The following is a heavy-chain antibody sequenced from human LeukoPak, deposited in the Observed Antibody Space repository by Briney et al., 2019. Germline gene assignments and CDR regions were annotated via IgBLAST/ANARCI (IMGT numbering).Heavy chain of an antibody. CDR2: IYSGDSDT. Sequence: ETLSLTCTCSGGSISSYYWSWIRQPPGKGLEWVGIIYSGDSDTRYSPSFQGQVTISADKSSSTAYLQWNSLKASDTAMYYCARRDSYGSNWFDPWGQGTLVTVSS. J-gene: IGHJ5*02. CDR3: ARRDSYGSNWFDP. D-gene: IGHD5-18*01. CDR1: GGSISSYY. V-gene: IGHV5-51*01.